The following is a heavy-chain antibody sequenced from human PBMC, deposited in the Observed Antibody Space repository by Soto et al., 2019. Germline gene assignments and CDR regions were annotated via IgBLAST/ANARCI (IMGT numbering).Heavy chain of an antibody. Sequence: GASVKVSCKASGGTFGRYGISWVRQAPGQGLEWMGGIIPIFGTANYAQKFQGRVTITADESTSTAYMELSSLRSEDTAVYYCACSQHRVKRDVYXFRARRTMVXVSS. CDR1: GGTFGRYG. CDR2: IIPIFGTA. D-gene: IGHD3-10*02. V-gene: IGHV1-69*13. CDR3: ACSQHRVKRDVYXF. J-gene: IGHJ3*01.